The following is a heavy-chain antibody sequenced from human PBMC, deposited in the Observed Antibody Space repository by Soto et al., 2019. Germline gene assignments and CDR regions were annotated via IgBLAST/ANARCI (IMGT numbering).Heavy chain of an antibody. D-gene: IGHD3-22*01. CDR2: ISASGGST. J-gene: IGHJ4*02. CDR3: ARAPSVVSPNDY. V-gene: IGHV3-23*01. Sequence: GGSLRLSCASSGFTFAGYAMGWVRQTPGKGLEWVSAISASGGSTYYADSVKGRFTISRDNSKNTLYLQMNSLRAEDTAVYYCARAPSVVSPNDYWGQGTLVTVSS. CDR1: GFTFAGYA.